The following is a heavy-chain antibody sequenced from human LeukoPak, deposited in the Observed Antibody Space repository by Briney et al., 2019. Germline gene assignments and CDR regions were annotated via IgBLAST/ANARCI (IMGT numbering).Heavy chain of an antibody. D-gene: IGHD3-3*01. J-gene: IGHJ5*02. Sequence: SETLSLTCAVYGGSFSGYYWSWIRQPPGKGLEWIGEIDHSGSTYYNPSLKSRVTISVDTSKNQFSLKLSSVTAADTAVYYCARGITIFGVVTFDWFDLWGQGTLVTVSS. CDR1: GGSFSGYY. CDR2: IDHSGST. CDR3: ARGITIFGVVTFDWFDL. V-gene: IGHV4-34*01.